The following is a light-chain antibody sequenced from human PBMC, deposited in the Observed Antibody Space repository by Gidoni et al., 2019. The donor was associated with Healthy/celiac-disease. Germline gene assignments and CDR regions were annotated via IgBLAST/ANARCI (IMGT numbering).Light chain of an antibody. CDR2: QDS. V-gene: IGLV3-1*01. Sequence: SSELTQPPSMSVSPGQTASITCAGDKLGDKYACWYQQKPGQSPVLVIYQDSKRPSGIPERFSGSNSGNTATLTISGTQAMDEADYYCQAWDSSTLVFGGGTKLTVL. CDR3: QAWDSSTLV. J-gene: IGLJ2*01. CDR1: KLGDKY.